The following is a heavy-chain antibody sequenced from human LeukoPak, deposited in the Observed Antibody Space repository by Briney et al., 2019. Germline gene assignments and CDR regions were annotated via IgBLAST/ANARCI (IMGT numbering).Heavy chain of an antibody. CDR2: INTDGGGQ. CDR3: ARDPYDSGDRYYGAFDI. D-gene: IGHD3-22*01. Sequence: GGSLRLSCAASGFTFSRSWMSWVRQAPGKGLGWVANINTDGGGQEYVDSVNGRLTLSRHNTKTSLSLEMHSLRAEDTAVYSCARDPYDSGDRYYGAFDIWGQGTMVTVSS. V-gene: IGHV3-7*01. CDR1: GFTFSRSW. J-gene: IGHJ3*02.